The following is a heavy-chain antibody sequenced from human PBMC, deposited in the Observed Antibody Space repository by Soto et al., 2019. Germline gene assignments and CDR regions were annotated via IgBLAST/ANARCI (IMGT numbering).Heavy chain of an antibody. CDR2: IYYSGST. J-gene: IGHJ5*02. CDR1: GDSSRSSSYY. CDR3: ARHTLPYDFWNDNWFDP. V-gene: IGHV4-39*01. Sequence: SEPLSVTCTVSGDSSRSSSYYWGWIRQPPGKGLEWIGSIYYSGSTYYNPSLKSRVTISVDTSKNQFSLKLSSVTAADTAVYYCARHTLPYDFWNDNWFDPWGQGTLVTVSS. D-gene: IGHD3-3*01.